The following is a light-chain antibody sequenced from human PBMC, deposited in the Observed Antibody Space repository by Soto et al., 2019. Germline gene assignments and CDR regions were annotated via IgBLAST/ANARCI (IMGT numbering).Light chain of an antibody. CDR3: SSYTSSSTPYV. J-gene: IGLJ1*01. CDR1: SSDVGSYNY. Sequence: SVLTQPASVSGSPGQSITISCTGTSSDVGSYNYVSWYQQHPGKAPKLMIYEVSNRPSGVSNRFSGSKSGNTASLTTSGLQAEDEADYYCSSYTSSSTPYVFGTGTKVTVL. CDR2: EVS. V-gene: IGLV2-14*01.